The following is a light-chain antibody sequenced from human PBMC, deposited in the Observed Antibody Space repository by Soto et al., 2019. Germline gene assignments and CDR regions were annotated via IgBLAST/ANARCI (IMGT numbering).Light chain of an antibody. CDR1: QDINNY. CDR3: QQYDDLPLT. Sequence: DIQMTQSPSSLSASVGDRVTITCQASQDINNYLNWYQQKPWTAPKLLISDSSNLHSGVPSRFTGSASGTDFTLSISSLQPDDFATYYCQQYDDLPLTFGGGTRIEIK. CDR2: DSS. V-gene: IGKV1-33*01. J-gene: IGKJ4*01.